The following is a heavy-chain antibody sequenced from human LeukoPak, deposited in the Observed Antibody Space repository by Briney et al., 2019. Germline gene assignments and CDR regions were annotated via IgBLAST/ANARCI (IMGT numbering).Heavy chain of an antibody. D-gene: IGHD2-2*03. CDR3: ATGEMDIVVVPAALGFDY. Sequence: ASVKVSCKVSGYTLTELSMHWVRQAPGKGLEWMGGFDPEDGETIYAQKFQGRVTMTEDTSTDTAYMELSSLRSEDTAVYYCATGEMDIVVVPAALGFDYWGQGTLVTVSS. CDR2: FDPEDGET. CDR1: GYTLTELS. J-gene: IGHJ4*02. V-gene: IGHV1-24*01.